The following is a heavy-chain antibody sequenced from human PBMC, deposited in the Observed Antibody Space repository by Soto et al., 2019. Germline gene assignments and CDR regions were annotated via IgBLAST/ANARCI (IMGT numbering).Heavy chain of an antibody. J-gene: IGHJ4*02. CDR3: ARVYPLEMATTQGFDY. CDR2: TSAYNGNT. CDR1: GYTFTSYG. V-gene: IGHV1-18*04. D-gene: IGHD5-12*01. Sequence: QVQLVQSGAEVKKPGASVKVSCKASGYTFTSYGITSVRQAPGQGPEWMGWTSAYNGNTNYAQKLQGRVTMTTDTSTSTAYIELRSLRSDDTAVYYCARVYPLEMATTQGFDYCGQGTLVTVSS.